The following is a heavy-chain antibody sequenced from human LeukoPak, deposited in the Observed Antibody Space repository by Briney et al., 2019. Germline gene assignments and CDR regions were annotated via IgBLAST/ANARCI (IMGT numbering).Heavy chain of an antibody. CDR3: ARKWGDYYGLDY. D-gene: IGHD3-3*01. J-gene: IGHJ4*02. Sequence: SETLSLTCAVYGGSFSGYCWSWIRQPPGKGLEWIGEINHSGSTNYNPSLKSRVTISVDTSKNQFSLKLSSVTAADTAVYYCARKWGDYYGLDYWGQGTLVTVSS. CDR1: GGSFSGYC. V-gene: IGHV4-34*01. CDR2: INHSGST.